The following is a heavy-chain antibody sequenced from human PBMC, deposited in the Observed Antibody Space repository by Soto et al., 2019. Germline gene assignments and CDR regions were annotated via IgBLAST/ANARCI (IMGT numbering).Heavy chain of an antibody. V-gene: IGHV4-59*01. D-gene: IGHD5-18*01. CDR2: IYYSGST. CDR1: GGSISSYY. Sequence: QVQLQESGPGLVKPSETLSLTCTVSGGSISSYYWSWIRQPPGKGLEWIGYIYYSGSTNYNPSLKSRVTRSVDTSKNQFSLKLSSVTAADTAVYYCARDRYSYGYGAYFDYWGQGTLVTVSS. J-gene: IGHJ4*02. CDR3: ARDRYSYGYGAYFDY.